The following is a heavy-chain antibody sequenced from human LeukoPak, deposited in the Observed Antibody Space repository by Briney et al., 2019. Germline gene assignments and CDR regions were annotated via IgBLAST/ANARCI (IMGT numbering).Heavy chain of an antibody. Sequence: SETLSLTCTVSGGSLSSYYWSWIRQPPGKGLEWIGYIYYSGSTNYNPSLKSRVTISVDTSKNQFSLKLSSVTAADTAVYYCARMEVGSSGWYVGYWGQGTLVTVSS. CDR2: IYYSGST. J-gene: IGHJ4*02. CDR1: GGSLSSYY. V-gene: IGHV4-59*08. D-gene: IGHD6-19*01. CDR3: ARMEVGSSGWYVGY.